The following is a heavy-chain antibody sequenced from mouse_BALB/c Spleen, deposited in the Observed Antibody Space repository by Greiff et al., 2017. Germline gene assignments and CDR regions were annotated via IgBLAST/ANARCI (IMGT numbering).Heavy chain of an antibody. CDR3: AREGAMDY. J-gene: IGHJ4*01. CDR1: GFTFSSYG. V-gene: IGHV5-6-3*01. CDR2: INSNGGST. Sequence: DVHLVESGGGLVQPGGSLKLSCAASGFTFSSYGMSWVRQTPDKRLELVATINSNGGSTYYPDSVKGRFTISRDNAKNTLYLQMSSLKSEDTAMYYCAREGAMDYWGQGTSVTVSS.